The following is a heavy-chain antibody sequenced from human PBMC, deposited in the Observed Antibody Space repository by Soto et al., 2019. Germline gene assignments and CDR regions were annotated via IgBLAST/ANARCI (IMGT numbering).Heavy chain of an antibody. CDR2: ISSRSTTI. CDR1: GFSFSDFS. V-gene: IGHV3-48*02. D-gene: IGHD3-22*01. CDR3: ERVMTSDSRGSDY. J-gene: IGHJ4*02. Sequence: PGGSLRLSCAASGFSFSDFSMNWVRQAPGKGLEWVSYISSRSTTIYHIDSVKGRFTISRDDAKNSLYLQMNNLRDEDKAVYYCERVMTSDSRGSDYWGQGTLVTVSS.